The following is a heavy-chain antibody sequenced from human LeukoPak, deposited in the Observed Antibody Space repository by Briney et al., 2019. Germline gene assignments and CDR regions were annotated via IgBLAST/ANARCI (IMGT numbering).Heavy chain of an antibody. CDR3: AKGIFGVVITNNWFDP. D-gene: IGHD3-3*01. V-gene: IGHV3-9*01. CDR1: GFTFSSYA. CDR2: ISWNSGSI. Sequence: SLRLSCAASGFTFSSYAMSWVRQAPGKGLEWVSGISWNSGSIGYADSVKGRFTISRDNAKNSLYLQMNSLRAEDTALYYCAKGIFGVVITNNWFDPWGQGTLVTVSS. J-gene: IGHJ5*02.